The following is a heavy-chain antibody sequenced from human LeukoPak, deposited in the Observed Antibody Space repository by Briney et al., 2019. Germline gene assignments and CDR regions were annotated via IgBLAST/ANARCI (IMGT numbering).Heavy chain of an antibody. CDR2: IYYSGST. Sequence: PSETLSLTCTVSGGSISSYYWSWIRQPPGKGLEWIGYIYYSGSTNYNPSLKSRVTISVDTSKIHFSLKLSSVTAADTAVYYCARKDSSGYYGWYFDLWGRGTLVTVSS. V-gene: IGHV4-59*01. CDR1: GGSISSYY. J-gene: IGHJ2*01. D-gene: IGHD3-22*01. CDR3: ARKDSSGYYGWYFDL.